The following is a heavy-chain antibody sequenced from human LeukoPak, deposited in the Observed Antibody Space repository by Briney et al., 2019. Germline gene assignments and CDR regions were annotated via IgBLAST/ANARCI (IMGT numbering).Heavy chain of an antibody. CDR3: AASLGIGYCSSTSCFGFDP. D-gene: IGHD2-2*03. CDR1: GFTFTSSA. CDR2: IVVGSGNT. Sequence: SVKVSCKASGFTFTSSAVQWVRQARGLRLEWIGWIVVGSGNTNYAQKFQERVTITRDMSTSTAYMELSSLRSEDTAVYYCAASLGIGYCSSTSCFGFDPWGQGTLVTVSS. J-gene: IGHJ5*02. V-gene: IGHV1-58*01.